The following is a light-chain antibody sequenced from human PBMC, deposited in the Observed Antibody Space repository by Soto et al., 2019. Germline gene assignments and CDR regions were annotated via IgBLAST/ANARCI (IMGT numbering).Light chain of an antibody. V-gene: IGLV3-1*01. J-gene: IGLJ2*01. CDR3: QARDSGVV. Sequence: SYELTQPPSVSVSPGQTASITCSGDKLGDKFASWYQQKPGQSPVLVIYEDSKRPSGIPERFSGSNSGNTATLTISGTQAMDEADYYCQARDSGVVFGGGTKLTVL. CDR1: KLGDKF. CDR2: EDS.